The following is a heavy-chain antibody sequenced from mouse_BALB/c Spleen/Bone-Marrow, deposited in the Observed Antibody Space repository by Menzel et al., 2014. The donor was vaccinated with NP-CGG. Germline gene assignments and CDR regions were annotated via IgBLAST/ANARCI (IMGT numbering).Heavy chain of an antibody. V-gene: IGHV1-54*01. CDR2: INPGSGGA. D-gene: IGHD2-14*01. CDR1: GYAFTNYF. Sequence: QVQLQQSGAELVRPGTPVKVSCKASGYAFTNYFMEWVKQRPGQGLEWIGVINPGSGGANYNEKFKGKAILTADKSSSTAYMQLSSLTPDDSAVYFCIRELVRGFGYWGQGTLVTVSA. J-gene: IGHJ3*01. CDR3: IRELVRGFGY.